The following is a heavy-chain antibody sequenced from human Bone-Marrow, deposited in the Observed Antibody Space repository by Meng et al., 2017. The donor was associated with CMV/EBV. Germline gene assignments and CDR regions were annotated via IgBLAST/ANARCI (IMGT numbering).Heavy chain of an antibody. CDR3: ATDVIYYDSSGYHY. D-gene: IGHD3-22*01. V-gene: IGHV3-11*04. Sequence: LSLTCAASGFTFSDYYMSWIRQAPGKGLEWVSYISSSGSTIYYADSVKGRFTISRDNAKNSLYLQMNSLRAEDTAVYYCATDVIYYDSSGYHYWGQGTLVTVSS. CDR1: GFTFSDYY. CDR2: ISSSGSTI. J-gene: IGHJ4*02.